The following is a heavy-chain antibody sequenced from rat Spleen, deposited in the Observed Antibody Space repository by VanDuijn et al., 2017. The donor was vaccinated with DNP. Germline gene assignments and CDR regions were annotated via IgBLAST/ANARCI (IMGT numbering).Heavy chain of an antibody. CDR2: LGYAGTNT. CDR3: ATALLPGYVMDA. CDR1: GFTFSDYN. D-gene: IGHD1-4*01. J-gene: IGHJ4*01. V-gene: IGHV5-7*01. Sequence: EVQLVASGGGLVQPGRSLKLSCEVSGFTFSDYNMAWVRQAPKKGLEWVATLGYAGTNTYYRDSVKGRFTISRDNAKSTLYLQMDSLRSEDTATYYCATALLPGYVMDAWGQGASVTVSS.